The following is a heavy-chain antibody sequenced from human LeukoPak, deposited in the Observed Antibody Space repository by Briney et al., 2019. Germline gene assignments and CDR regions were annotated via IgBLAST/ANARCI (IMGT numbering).Heavy chain of an antibody. V-gene: IGHV4-39*01. Sequence: PSETLSLTCTVSGGSISSSSYYWGWIRQPPGKGLEWIGSIYYSGSTYYNPSLKSRVTISVDTSKNQFSLKLSSVTAADTAVYYCARPSDSGWYSIGFDYWGQGTLVTVSS. CDR3: ARPSDSGWYSIGFDY. J-gene: IGHJ4*02. CDR2: IYYSGST. CDR1: GGSISSSSYY. D-gene: IGHD6-19*01.